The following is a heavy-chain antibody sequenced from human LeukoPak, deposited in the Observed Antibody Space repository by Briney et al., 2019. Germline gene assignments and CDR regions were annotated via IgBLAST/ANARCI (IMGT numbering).Heavy chain of an antibody. V-gene: IGHV4-59*01. CDR1: GGSISSLY. CDR2: IYYSGST. J-gene: IGHJ4*02. Sequence: SETLSLTCSVSGGSISSLYWSWIRQPPGKGLELIGYIYYSGSTNYNPSLKSRVTISVDTSKNQFSLKLSSVTAADTAVYYCARIGHEDYYFDYWGQGTLVTVSS. CDR3: ARIGHEDYYFDY.